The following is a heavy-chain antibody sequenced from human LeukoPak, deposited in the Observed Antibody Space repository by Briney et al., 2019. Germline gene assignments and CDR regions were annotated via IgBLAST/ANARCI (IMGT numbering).Heavy chain of an antibody. CDR2: FDPEDSET. J-gene: IGHJ6*02. CDR1: GGTFSSYA. Sequence: ASVKVSCKASGGTFSSYAISWVRQAPGKGLEWMGGFDPEDSETIYAQKFQGRVTMTEDTSTDTAYMELSSLRSEDTAVYYCATPYYDSSGGDYYYYYGMDVWGQGTTVTVSS. CDR3: ATPYYDSSGGDYYYYYGMDV. V-gene: IGHV1-24*01. D-gene: IGHD3-22*01.